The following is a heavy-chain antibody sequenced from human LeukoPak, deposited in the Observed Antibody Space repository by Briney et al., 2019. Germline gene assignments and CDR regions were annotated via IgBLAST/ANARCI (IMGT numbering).Heavy chain of an antibody. CDR1: GYTFTSYG. D-gene: IGHD6-13*01. J-gene: IGHJ4*02. Sequence: ASVKVSCKASGYTFTSYGISWVRQAPGQGLEWMGWISAYNGNTNYAQKFQGRVTMTRDTSTSTVYMELSSLRSEDTAVYYCARESQHFDYWGQGTLVTVSS. CDR3: ARESQHFDY. CDR2: ISAYNGNT. V-gene: IGHV1-18*01.